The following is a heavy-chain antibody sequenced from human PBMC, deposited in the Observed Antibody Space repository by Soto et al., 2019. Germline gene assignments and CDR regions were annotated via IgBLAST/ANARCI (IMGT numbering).Heavy chain of an antibody. Sequence: GAAVQASCTSSGYTFTSYGVSWVRQAPGQGLEWMGWISAYNGNTNYAQKLQGRVTMTTDTSTSPDYMELRSLRSDDTAVYYCAREAEGELLPYYYDGMDVWGQGTTVTVSS. D-gene: IGHD1-26*01. J-gene: IGHJ6*02. CDR2: ISAYNGNT. CDR3: AREAEGELLPYYYDGMDV. CDR1: GYTFTSYG. V-gene: IGHV1-18*01.